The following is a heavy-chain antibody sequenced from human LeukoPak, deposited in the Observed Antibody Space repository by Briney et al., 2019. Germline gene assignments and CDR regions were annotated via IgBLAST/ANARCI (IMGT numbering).Heavy chain of an antibody. CDR1: GFTFDDYA. Sequence: PGGSLRLSCAASGFTFDDYAMHGVRQAPGKGVEWGSGIIWNSDSIGYADSVKGRFTISRDNAKNSLYLQMNSLRAEDTALYYCAKDISVGATPYYFDYWGQGTLVTVSS. CDR3: AKDISVGATPYYFDY. V-gene: IGHV3-9*01. CDR2: IIWNSDSI. J-gene: IGHJ4*02. D-gene: IGHD1-26*01.